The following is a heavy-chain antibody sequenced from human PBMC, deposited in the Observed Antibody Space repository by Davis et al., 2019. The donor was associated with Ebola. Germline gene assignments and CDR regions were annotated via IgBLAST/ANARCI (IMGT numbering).Heavy chain of an antibody. Sequence: ASVKVSCKASGYRFTSYYMHWVRQAPGQGLEWMGIINPITGGTSYAQNFQVRVNMTRDTSPSTVYMELSSLRSEDTAVYYCAREGGRYYDSSGYVFDIWGQGTMVKVSS. CDR2: INPITGGT. CDR1: GYRFTSYY. CDR3: AREGGRYYDSSGYVFDI. D-gene: IGHD3-22*01. J-gene: IGHJ3*02. V-gene: IGHV1-46*01.